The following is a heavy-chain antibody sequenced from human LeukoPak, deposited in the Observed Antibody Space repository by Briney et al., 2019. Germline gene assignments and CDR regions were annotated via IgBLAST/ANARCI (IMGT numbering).Heavy chain of an antibody. Sequence: ASVKVSCKAFGYPFTNYFMHWVRQAPGQGLEWMGVINPSGGRTSYAEKFQGRVTMTRDTSTSTVYMELSSLRSEDTAVYYCARDRLSSRFFGSGRSPSGAMDVWGQGTTVTVSS. CDR2: INPSGGRT. V-gene: IGHV1-46*01. J-gene: IGHJ6*02. D-gene: IGHD3-10*01. CDR1: GYPFTNYF. CDR3: ARDRLSSRFFGSGRSPSGAMDV.